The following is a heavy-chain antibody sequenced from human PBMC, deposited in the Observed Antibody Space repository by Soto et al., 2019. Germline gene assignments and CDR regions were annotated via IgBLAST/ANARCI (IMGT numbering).Heavy chain of an antibody. J-gene: IGHJ5*02. CDR3: ARLPWADYGGIFDP. Sequence: SETLSLTCTVSGGSISSYYWSWIRQPPGKGLEWIGYIYYSGSTNYNPSLKSRVTISVDTSKNQFSLKPYSVTTADTAMYYCARLPWADYGGIFDPWGQGTLVTVSS. D-gene: IGHD4-17*01. V-gene: IGHV4-59*01. CDR1: GGSISSYY. CDR2: IYYSGST.